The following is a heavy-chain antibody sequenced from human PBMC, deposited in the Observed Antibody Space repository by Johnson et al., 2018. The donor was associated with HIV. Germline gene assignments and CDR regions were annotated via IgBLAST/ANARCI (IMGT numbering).Heavy chain of an antibody. CDR2: LNSVCRT. D-gene: IGHD7-27*01. CDR3: ARDALESPWGFDI. J-gene: IGHJ3*02. CDR1: GFIVRINY. Sequence: MQLVESGGGLVQPGGSLRLSCAASGFIVRINYMNWVRQVPGKGLEWVSVLNSVCRTYYADFVKGRFIISRDNSKNTLYIQMNSLRAEDTAVYYCARDALESPWGFDIWGQGTLVTVSS. V-gene: IGHV3-66*01.